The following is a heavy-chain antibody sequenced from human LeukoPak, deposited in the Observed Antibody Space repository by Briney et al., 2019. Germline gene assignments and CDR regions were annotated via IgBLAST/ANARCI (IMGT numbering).Heavy chain of an antibody. Sequence: GGSLRLSCAASGFTFSSYAMSWVRQAPGKGLEWVSAISGSGGSTYYADSVKGRFTISRDNSKNTLYLQMNSLRAEDTAVYYRVEGVRSGYGFDYWGQGTLVTVSS. V-gene: IGHV3-23*01. CDR3: VEGVRSGYGFDY. CDR1: GFTFSSYA. CDR2: ISGSGGST. D-gene: IGHD5-12*01. J-gene: IGHJ4*02.